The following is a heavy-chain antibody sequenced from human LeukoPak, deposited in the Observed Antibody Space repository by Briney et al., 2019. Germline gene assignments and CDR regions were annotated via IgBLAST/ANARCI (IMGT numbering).Heavy chain of an antibody. D-gene: IGHD3-3*01. CDR2: ISDSGGST. J-gene: IGHJ3*02. Sequence: GGSLRLSCAASGFTFSTYVMNWVRQAPGKGLEWVSTISDSGGSTYYADSVKGRFTISRDNSKNTLYLQMNSLRAEDTAVYYCAKDLEWETIGGAFDIWGQGTMVTVSS. V-gene: IGHV3-23*01. CDR1: GFTFSTYV. CDR3: AKDLEWETIGGAFDI.